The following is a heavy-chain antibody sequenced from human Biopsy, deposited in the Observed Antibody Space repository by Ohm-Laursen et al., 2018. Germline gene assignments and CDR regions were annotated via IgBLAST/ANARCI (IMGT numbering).Heavy chain of an antibody. V-gene: IGHV1-2*05. CDR3: ARPSGGVSTIGFDP. CDR1: GYAFLDFH. D-gene: IGHD5/OR15-5a*01. CDR2: INPHTGVT. J-gene: IGHJ5*02. Sequence: VSSVKVSCKASGYAFLDFHIHWVRQVPGQGLEWIGHINPHTGVTKYAQKFLDRITMTGDTSISTAYMDLNRLTSADTGIYYCARPSGGVSTIGFDPWGQGTLVIVSS.